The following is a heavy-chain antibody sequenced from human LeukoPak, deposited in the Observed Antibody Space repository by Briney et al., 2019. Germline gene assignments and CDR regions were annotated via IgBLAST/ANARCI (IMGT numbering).Heavy chain of an antibody. V-gene: IGHV1-46*01. CDR2: INPSGGST. J-gene: IGHJ4*02. CDR3: ARGGYDSSGPDY. Sequence: ASVKVSCKASGGTFSSYAISWVRQAPGQGLEWMGIINPSGGSTSYAQKFQGRVTMTRDTSTSTVYMELSSLRSEDTAVYYCARGGYDSSGPDYWGQGTLVTVSS. CDR1: GGTFSSYA. D-gene: IGHD3-22*01.